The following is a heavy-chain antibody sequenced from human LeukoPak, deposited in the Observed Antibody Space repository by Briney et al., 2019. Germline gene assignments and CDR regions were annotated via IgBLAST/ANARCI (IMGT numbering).Heavy chain of an antibody. V-gene: IGHV3-48*01. CDR2: ISRGSTTI. Sequence: GGSPRLSFAAPGFPFSSYSMNWVRQAPGEGVEWISNISRGSTTIYYADSVKGRFTISRDNAKNSLYLEMNNLRAEDTAVYYCARDSYSSSRNDYWGQGTLVTVSS. CDR3: ARDSYSSSRNDY. D-gene: IGHD6-13*01. CDR1: GFPFSSYS. J-gene: IGHJ4*02.